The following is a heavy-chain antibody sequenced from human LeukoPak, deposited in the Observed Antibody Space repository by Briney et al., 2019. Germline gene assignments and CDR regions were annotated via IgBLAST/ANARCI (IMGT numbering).Heavy chain of an antibody. J-gene: IGHJ4*02. Sequence: GGSLRLSCAASGFTFSSYEMNWVRQAPGKGLEWVGFIRSKAYGGTTEYAASVKGRFTISRDDSKSIAYLQMNSLKTEDTAVYYCTRVWYSSSFAFHWGQGTLVTVSS. CDR2: IRSKAYGGTT. CDR1: GFTFSSYE. CDR3: TRVWYSSSFAFH. D-gene: IGHD6-6*01. V-gene: IGHV3-49*04.